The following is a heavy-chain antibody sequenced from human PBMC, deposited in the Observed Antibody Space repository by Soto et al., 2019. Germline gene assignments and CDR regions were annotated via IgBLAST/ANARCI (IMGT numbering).Heavy chain of an antibody. CDR1: GASISYGGFS. Sequence: SETLSLSCTVSGASISYGGFSWSWIRQSPGKGLEWIGYISHLESTYFHPSFKSRLTMSIDRTRNQFSLKLSSVTAADMAVYYCARGGGYDSFDYWGQGVLVTVSS. CDR3: ARGGGYDSFDY. V-gene: IGHV4-30-2*06. J-gene: IGHJ4*02. CDR2: ISHLEST. D-gene: IGHD5-12*01.